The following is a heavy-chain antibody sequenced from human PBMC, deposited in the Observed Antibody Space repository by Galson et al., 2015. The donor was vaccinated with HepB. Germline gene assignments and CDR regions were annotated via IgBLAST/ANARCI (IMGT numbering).Heavy chain of an antibody. CDR1: GYTFTRYG. CDR3: ARESRAFGVVHFDY. J-gene: IGHJ4*02. V-gene: IGHV1-18*01. D-gene: IGHD3-3*01. Sequence: SVKVSCKASGYTFTRYGISWVRQAPGQGLEWMGWISAYNGNTNYAQKLQGRVTMTTDTSTSTAYMELRSLRSDDTAVYYCARESRAFGVVHFDYWGQGTLVTVSS. CDR2: ISAYNGNT.